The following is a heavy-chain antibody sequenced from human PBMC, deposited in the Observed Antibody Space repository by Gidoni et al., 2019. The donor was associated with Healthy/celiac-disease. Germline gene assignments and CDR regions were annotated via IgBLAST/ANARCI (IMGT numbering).Heavy chain of an antibody. CDR3: ARDRVGAPLGWDY. V-gene: IGHV1-46*03. D-gene: IGHD1-26*01. CDR1: TSYY. CDR2: SNPGGGST. J-gene: IGHJ4*02. Sequence: TSYYMHWVRQAPGQGLEWMGISNPGGGSTSYAQKFQGRVTMTSDTSTSTVYMELSSLRSEDTAVYYCARDRVGAPLGWDYWGQGTLVTVSS.